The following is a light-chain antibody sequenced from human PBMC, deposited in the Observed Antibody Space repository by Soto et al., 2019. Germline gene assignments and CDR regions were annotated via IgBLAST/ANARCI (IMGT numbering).Light chain of an antibody. CDR1: SSNIGAGYY. V-gene: IGLV1-40*01. J-gene: IGLJ3*02. CDR2: GNT. CDR3: QSFDSSLGGWV. Sequence: QSVLTRPPSVSGAPGQRVTISCTGSSSNIGAGYYVHWYQQLPGTAPKLLIYGNTNRPSGVPDRFSGSKSGTSASLAITGLQAEDEADYYCQSFDSSLGGWVFGGGTQLTVL.